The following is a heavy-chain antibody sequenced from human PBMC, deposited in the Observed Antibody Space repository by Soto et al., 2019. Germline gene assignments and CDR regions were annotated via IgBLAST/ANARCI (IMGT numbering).Heavy chain of an antibody. CDR2: MNPKSGVT. Sequence: ASVKVSCKASGYTFSAYYTHWVRQAPGQGLEWMGWMNPKSGVTYFAQKFQGRVTLTRDTSISTAYMEVNRLRAEDTAVYYCATIAVPPAFDIWGQGTMVTVSS. V-gene: IGHV1-2*02. CDR1: GYTFSAYY. J-gene: IGHJ3*02. D-gene: IGHD6-19*01. CDR3: ATIAVPPAFDI.